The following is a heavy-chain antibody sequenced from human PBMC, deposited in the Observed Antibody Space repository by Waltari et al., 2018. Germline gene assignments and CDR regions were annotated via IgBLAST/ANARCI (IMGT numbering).Heavy chain of an antibody. CDR1: GGSIRSGGFY. CDR2: IYPRGST. J-gene: IGHJ3*02. Sequence: QVQLQESGPGLVKPSQTLPLTCTVSGGSIRSGGFYWSWIRQHPGKGLEWIGYIYPRGSTYYNPSLKSRVTISVDTSKTQFSLRLSSVTAADTAVYYCASGRVSPWFGELGGDAFDIWGQGTMVTVSS. V-gene: IGHV4-31*03. D-gene: IGHD3-10*01. CDR3: ASGRVSPWFGELGGDAFDI.